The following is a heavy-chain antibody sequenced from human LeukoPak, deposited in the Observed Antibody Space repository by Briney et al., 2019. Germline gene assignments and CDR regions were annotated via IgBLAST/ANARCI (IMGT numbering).Heavy chain of an antibody. CDR3: AKSGPGYSSGWYFFDY. V-gene: IGHV3-23*01. CDR1: GFTFSSYA. Sequence: GGSLRLSCAASGFTFSSYAMSWVRQAPGKGLEWVSAISGSGGSTYYADSVKGRFTISRDNSKNTLYLQMNSLRAEDTAVYYCAKSGPGYSSGWYFFDYWGQGTLVTVPS. J-gene: IGHJ4*02. D-gene: IGHD6-19*01. CDR2: ISGSGGST.